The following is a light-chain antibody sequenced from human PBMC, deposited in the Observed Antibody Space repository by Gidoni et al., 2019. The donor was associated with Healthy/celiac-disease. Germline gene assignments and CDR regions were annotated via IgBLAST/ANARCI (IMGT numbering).Light chain of an antibody. CDR3: CSYAGSSTV. CDR2: EVS. V-gene: IGLV2-23*02. Sequence: QSALTQPACVSGSPGQSITISCTGTSSDVGSYNLVSWYQQHPGKAPKLMIYEVSKRPSGVSNRFSGSKSGNTASLTISGLQAEDEADYYCCSYAGSSTVFGGGTKLTVL. J-gene: IGLJ2*01. CDR1: SSDVGSYNL.